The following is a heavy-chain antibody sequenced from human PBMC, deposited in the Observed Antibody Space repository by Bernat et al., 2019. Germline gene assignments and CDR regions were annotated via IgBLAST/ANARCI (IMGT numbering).Heavy chain of an antibody. D-gene: IGHD2-2*02. CDR3: ARDRGYCSGTNCYSSGALDC. V-gene: IGHV3-30*04. J-gene: IGHJ4*02. CDR2: ISYDGSNK. CDR1: GLTFSSYA. Sequence: QVQLVESGGGVVQPGRSLRLSCAASGLTFSSYAMHWVRQAPGKGLEWVAVISYDGSNKYYADFVEGRFIISRDNLKSTLYLQMNNLRAEDTAVYYCARDRGYCSGTNCYSSGALDCWGQGTPVTVSS.